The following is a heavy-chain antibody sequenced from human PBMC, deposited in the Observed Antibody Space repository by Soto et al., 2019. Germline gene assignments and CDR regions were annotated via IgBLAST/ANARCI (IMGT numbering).Heavy chain of an antibody. CDR2: IYYSVT. CDR3: ARRSITIRYFDY. J-gene: IGHJ4*02. D-gene: IGHD3-3*01. Sequence: PSETLSLTCSVSGGSISSYYWSWIRQPPGKGLEWIAYIYYSVTSYNPSLKSRVTISVDTSKNQFSLKLSSVTAADTAVYYCARRSITIRYFDYWGQGTLVTVSS. CDR1: GGSISSYY. V-gene: IGHV4-59*08.